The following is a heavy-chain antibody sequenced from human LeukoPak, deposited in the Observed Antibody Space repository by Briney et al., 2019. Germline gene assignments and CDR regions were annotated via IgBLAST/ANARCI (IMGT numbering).Heavy chain of an antibody. CDR3: ARDSSGSYDH. V-gene: IGHV1-46*01. D-gene: IGHD1-26*01. J-gene: IGHJ1*01. CDR2: IDPSGGST. CDR1: GYSFTSYY. Sequence: ASVKVSCKASGYSFTSYYMQWLRQAPGQGLEWMGIIDPSGGSTGYAPKFQGRVIVTRDTSTSTVYMDLSSLRSEDTAVYYCARDSSGSYDHWGRGTLVTVYS.